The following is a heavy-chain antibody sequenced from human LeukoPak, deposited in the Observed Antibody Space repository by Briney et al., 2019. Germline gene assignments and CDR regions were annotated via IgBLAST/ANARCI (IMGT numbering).Heavy chain of an antibody. V-gene: IGHV4-4*02. J-gene: IGHJ4*02. D-gene: IGHD3-22*01. Sequence: HSGSTNYNPSLKSRVTISVDKSKNQFSLKLSSVTAADTAVYYCARVAGPYYYDSSGPFDYWGQGSLVTVSP. CDR2: HSGST. CDR3: ARVAGPYYYDSSGPFDY.